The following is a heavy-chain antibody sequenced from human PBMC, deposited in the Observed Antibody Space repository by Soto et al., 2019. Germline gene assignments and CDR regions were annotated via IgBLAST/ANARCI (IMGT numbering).Heavy chain of an antibody. CDR3: ARHGLNFAMFDT. CDR2: IYYSGST. CDR1: GGSVSSGSYY. Sequence: SETLSLTCTVSGGSVSSGSYYWSWIRQPPGKGLEWIGYIYYSGSTNYNPSLKSRVTISVDTSKNQFSLKLNSVTAADTAVYYCARHGLNFAMFDTWGQGTLVTVSS. D-gene: IGHD2-21*01. V-gene: IGHV4-61*01. J-gene: IGHJ5*02.